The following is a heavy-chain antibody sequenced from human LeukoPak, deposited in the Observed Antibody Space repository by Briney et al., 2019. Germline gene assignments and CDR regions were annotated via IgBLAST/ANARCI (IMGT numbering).Heavy chain of an antibody. CDR2: INPNSGGT. J-gene: IGHJ5*02. Sequence: ASVKVSCKASGYTLINYYIHWVRQAPAQGLEWMGWINPNSGGTIYAQNFQGRVTMTSDTSISTAYMEVTRLRSDDTAVYYCARDGGWGYNWFDPWGQGTLVTVSS. CDR1: GYTLINYY. D-gene: IGHD6-19*01. V-gene: IGHV1-2*02. CDR3: ARDGGWGYNWFDP.